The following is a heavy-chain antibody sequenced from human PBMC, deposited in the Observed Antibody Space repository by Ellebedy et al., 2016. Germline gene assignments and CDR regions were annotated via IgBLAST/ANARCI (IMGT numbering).Heavy chain of an antibody. Sequence: GESLKISXAASGFTFSSYAMSWVRQAPGKGLEWVSAISGSGGSTYYADSVKGRFTISRDNSKNTLYLQMNSLRAEDTAVYYCASGDMIVYYFDYWGQGTLVTVSS. CDR3: ASGDMIVYYFDY. CDR1: GFTFSSYA. CDR2: ISGSGGST. V-gene: IGHV3-23*01. J-gene: IGHJ4*02. D-gene: IGHD3-22*01.